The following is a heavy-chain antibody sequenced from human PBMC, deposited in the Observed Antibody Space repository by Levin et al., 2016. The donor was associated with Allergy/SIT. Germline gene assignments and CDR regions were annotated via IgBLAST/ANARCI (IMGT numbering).Heavy chain of an antibody. J-gene: IGHJ6*02. CDR1: GYTFISYD. CDR3: ATPFGDTWFAMGV. Sequence: ASVKVSCKASGYTFISYDINWVRQATGQGLEWMGWMNPHSGNAGSTHKFQGRVTMTRNISINTAYMELSSLSSEDTAVYYCATPFGDTWFAMGVWGQGTTVTVSS. V-gene: IGHV1-8*01. CDR2: MNPHSGNA. D-gene: IGHD3-10*01.